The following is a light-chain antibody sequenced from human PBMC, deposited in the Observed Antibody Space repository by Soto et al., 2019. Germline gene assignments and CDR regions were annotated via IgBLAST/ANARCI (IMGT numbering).Light chain of an antibody. CDR3: QPYNDWFSTT. J-gene: IGKJ5*01. Sequence: EIVLTQSPGTLSLSPGEEATLSCRASQSVDSNYLAWYQQKPGQTPRLIIYGASGRADGIPHRFSGSGFGTEFTLTISSLQSEDFVVYYCQPYNDWFSTTFGQGTRLEIK. CDR2: GAS. CDR1: QSVDSNY. V-gene: IGKV3-20*01.